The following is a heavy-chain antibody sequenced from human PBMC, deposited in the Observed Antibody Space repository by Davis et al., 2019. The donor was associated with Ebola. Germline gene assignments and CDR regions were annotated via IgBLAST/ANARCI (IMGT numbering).Heavy chain of an antibody. J-gene: IGHJ4*02. CDR1: GYTFTAYY. V-gene: IGHV1-2*06. CDR3: ARASSDY. CDR2: INPNIGGT. Sequence: ASVKVSCKASGYTFTAYYLHWVRQAPGQGLEWMGRINPNIGGTNYAQKFQGRVTMTRDTSISTAYMELRRLRSDDTAVYYCARASSDYWGQGTLVTVSS.